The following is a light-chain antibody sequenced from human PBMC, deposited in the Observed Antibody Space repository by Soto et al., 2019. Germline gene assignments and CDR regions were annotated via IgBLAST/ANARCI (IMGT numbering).Light chain of an antibody. J-gene: IGKJ4*01. CDR2: WAS. CDR1: QSVLYSSNNKNY. CDR3: QHYYSIPLT. V-gene: IGKV4-1*01. Sequence: DIVMTQSPDSLAVSLGERATINCKSSQSVLYSSNNKNYLAWYQQKPGQPPKLVIYWASTRESGVPDRFSGSGSGTDFTLTISSLQAEDVAVYYCQHYYSIPLTFGXGTKXXX.